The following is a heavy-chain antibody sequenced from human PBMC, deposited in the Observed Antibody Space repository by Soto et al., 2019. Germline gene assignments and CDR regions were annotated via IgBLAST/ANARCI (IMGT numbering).Heavy chain of an antibody. CDR2: IDPSDSYT. J-gene: IGHJ4*02. Sequence: HGESLKISCKGSGYSFTSYWISWVRQMPGKGLEWMGRIDPSDSYTNYSPSFQGHVTISADKSISTAYLQWSSLKASDTAMYYCASLYYYDSSGYYFFDYWGQGTLVTVSS. D-gene: IGHD3-22*01. V-gene: IGHV5-10-1*01. CDR1: GYSFTSYW. CDR3: ASLYYYDSSGYYFFDY.